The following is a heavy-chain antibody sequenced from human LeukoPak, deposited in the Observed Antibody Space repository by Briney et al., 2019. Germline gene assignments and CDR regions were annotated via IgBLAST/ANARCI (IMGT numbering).Heavy chain of an antibody. CDR1: GGSFSGYY. CDR3: ASSGWYDPFDY. Sequence: PSETLSLTCAVYGGSFSGYYWSWIRQPPGKGLEWIGEINHSGSTNYNPSLKSRVTISVGTSKNQFSLKLSSVTAADTAVYYCASSGWYDPFDYWGQGTLVTVSS. V-gene: IGHV4-34*01. D-gene: IGHD6-19*01. J-gene: IGHJ4*02. CDR2: INHSGST.